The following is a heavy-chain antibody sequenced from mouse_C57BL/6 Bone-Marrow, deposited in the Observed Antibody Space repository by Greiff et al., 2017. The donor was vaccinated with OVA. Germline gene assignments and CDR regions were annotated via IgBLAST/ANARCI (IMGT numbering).Heavy chain of an antibody. CDR2: IHPNSGST. Sequence: QVQLQQPGAELVKPGASVKLSCKASGYTFTSYWMHWVKQRPGQGLEWIGMIHPNSGSTNYNEKFKSKATLTVDKSSSTAYMQLSSLTCEDAAVYYCARWGGNQFAYWGQGTLVTVAA. V-gene: IGHV1-64*01. D-gene: IGHD2-1*01. CDR1: GYTFTSYW. J-gene: IGHJ3*01. CDR3: ARWGGNQFAY.